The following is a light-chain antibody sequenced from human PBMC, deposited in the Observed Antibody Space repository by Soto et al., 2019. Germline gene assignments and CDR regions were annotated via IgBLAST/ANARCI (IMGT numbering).Light chain of an antibody. CDR1: QSLSSNY. Sequence: EIVLTQSPGTLSLSPGERATLSCRASQSLSSNYLAWYQQRPGQAPRLLIYGATTRATGIPDRFSGSGSGTDFTLTISRLEPEDFAVYYCQQYDRSPTTFGQGTKVDIK. V-gene: IGKV3-20*01. J-gene: IGKJ1*01. CDR2: GAT. CDR3: QQYDRSPTT.